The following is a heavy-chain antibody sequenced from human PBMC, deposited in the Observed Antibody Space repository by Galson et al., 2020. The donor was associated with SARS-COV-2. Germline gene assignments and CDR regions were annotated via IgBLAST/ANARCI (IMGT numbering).Heavy chain of an antibody. Sequence: SETLSLTCTVSGVSISSSSYYCCWIRQPPGKGLELIGIIYYSRSTYSNPPLKSRVTLSVDTPKSQFSLILTSVTAADTALYCCARQRLGYGYGHPTVDYWGPGALVTVSS. CDR2: IYYSRST. CDR3: ARQRLGYGYGHPTVDY. D-gene: IGHD5-18*01. J-gene: IGHJ4*02. V-gene: IGHV4-39*01. CDR1: GVSISSSSYY.